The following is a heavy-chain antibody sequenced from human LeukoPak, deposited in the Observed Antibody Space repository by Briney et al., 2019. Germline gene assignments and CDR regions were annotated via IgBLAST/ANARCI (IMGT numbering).Heavy chain of an antibody. Sequence: GGSLRLSCAVSGFTFSSYGMHWVRQAPGKGLEWVAVISYDGSNKYYADSVKGRFTISRDNSKNTLYLQMNSLRAEDTAVYYCAKDRATMVRGVIIKGLDYWGQGTLVTVSS. CDR1: GFTFSSYG. D-gene: IGHD3-10*01. CDR2: ISYDGSNK. CDR3: AKDRATMVRGVIIKGLDY. J-gene: IGHJ4*02. V-gene: IGHV3-30*18.